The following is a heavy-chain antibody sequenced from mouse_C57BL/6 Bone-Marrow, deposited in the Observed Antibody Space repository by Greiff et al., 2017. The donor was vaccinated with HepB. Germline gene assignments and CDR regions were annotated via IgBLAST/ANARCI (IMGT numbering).Heavy chain of an antibody. Sequence: VQLQQSGAELARPGASVKLSCKASGYTFTSYGISWVKQRTGQGLEWIGEIYPRSGNTYYNEKFKCKATLTADKSSSTAYMELRSLTSEDSAVYFCASPNYGSSYVDYFDYWGQGTTLTVSS. CDR2: IYPRSGNT. CDR1: GYTFTSYG. J-gene: IGHJ2*01. D-gene: IGHD1-1*01. CDR3: ASPNYGSSYVDYFDY. V-gene: IGHV1-81*01.